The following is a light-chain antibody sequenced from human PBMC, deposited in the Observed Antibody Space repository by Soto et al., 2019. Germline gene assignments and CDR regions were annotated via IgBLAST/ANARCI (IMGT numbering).Light chain of an antibody. Sequence: DIQMTQSPSTLSASVGDRVTITCQASQGITNYLNWYQQKPGKAPNLLIYSASILESGVPSRFSGSGSGTDFTLTISSLQPEDFATYFCQQSYSRPRTFGRGTKVDIK. CDR2: SAS. J-gene: IGKJ1*01. CDR1: QGITNY. CDR3: QQSYSRPRT. V-gene: IGKV1-39*01.